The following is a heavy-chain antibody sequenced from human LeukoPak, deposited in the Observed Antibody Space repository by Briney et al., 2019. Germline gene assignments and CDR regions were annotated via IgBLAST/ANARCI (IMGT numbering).Heavy chain of an antibody. CDR3: ARTSGSCHAPDY. V-gene: IGHV4-59*01. CDR1: GGSISSYY. D-gene: IGHD1-26*01. J-gene: IGHJ4*02. CDR2: IYYSGST. Sequence: SETLSLTCTVSGGSISSYYWSWIRQPPGKGLEWIGYIYYSGSTNYNPSLKSRVTISVDTSKNQFSLKLSSVTAADTAVYYCARTSGSCHAPDYWGQGTLVTVSS.